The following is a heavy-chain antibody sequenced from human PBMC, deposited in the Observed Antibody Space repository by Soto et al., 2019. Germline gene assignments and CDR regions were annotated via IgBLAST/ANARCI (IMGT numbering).Heavy chain of an antibody. CDR1: RFTFSDYY. Sequence: SLRLSCAASRFTFSDYYMSCIRQAPGKGLEWVSYISSSSSYTNYADSVKGRFTISRDNAKNSLYLQMNSLRAEDTAVYYCARTTSGYWYFDLWGRGTLVTVSS. D-gene: IGHD6-13*01. J-gene: IGHJ2*01. V-gene: IGHV3-11*06. CDR2: ISSSSSYT. CDR3: ARTTSGYWYFDL.